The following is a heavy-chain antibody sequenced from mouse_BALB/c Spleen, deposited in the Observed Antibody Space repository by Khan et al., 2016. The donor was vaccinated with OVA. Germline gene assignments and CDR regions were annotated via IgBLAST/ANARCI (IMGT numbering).Heavy chain of an antibody. CDR1: GYTFTDSY. J-gene: IGHJ3*01. V-gene: IGHV1-77*01. CDR2: ISPGSGDT. CDR3: ARRNYFGYAFAY. D-gene: IGHD1-2*01. Sequence: QVQLQQSGAELARPGASVKLSCKASGYTFTDSYINWVKQRTGQGLEWIGEISPGSGDTYYNERFKGKATLTAAKSSSTASSQLSSLTSEASAVYFCARRNYFGYAFAYWGQGTLVTVSA.